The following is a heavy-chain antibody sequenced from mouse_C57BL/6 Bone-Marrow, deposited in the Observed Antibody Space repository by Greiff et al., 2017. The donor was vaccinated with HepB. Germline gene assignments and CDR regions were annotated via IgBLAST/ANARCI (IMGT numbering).Heavy chain of an antibody. CDR3: ARVYPRGAMDY. D-gene: IGHD3-1*01. Sequence: EVNVVESGGGLVQSGRSLRLSCATSGFTFSDFYMEWVRQAPGKGLEWIAASRNKANDYTTEYSASVKGRFIVSRDTSQSILYLQMNALRAEDTAIYYCARVYPRGAMDYWGQGTSVTVSS. CDR2: SRNKANDYTT. CDR1: GFTFSDFY. V-gene: IGHV7-1*01. J-gene: IGHJ4*01.